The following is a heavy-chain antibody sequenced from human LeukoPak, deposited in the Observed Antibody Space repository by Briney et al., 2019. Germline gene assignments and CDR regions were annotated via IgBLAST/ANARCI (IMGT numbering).Heavy chain of an antibody. CDR2: IKSKTDGGTT. CDR1: GFTFSSYS. D-gene: IGHD1-26*01. V-gene: IGHV3-15*07. J-gene: IGHJ4*02. Sequence: PGGSLRLSCAASGFTFSSYSMNWVRQAPGKGLEWVGRIKSKTDGGTTDYAAPVKGRFTISRDDSKNTLYLQMNSLKTEDTAVYYCTTVCDAWELQDYWGQGTLVTVSS. CDR3: TTVCDAWELQDY.